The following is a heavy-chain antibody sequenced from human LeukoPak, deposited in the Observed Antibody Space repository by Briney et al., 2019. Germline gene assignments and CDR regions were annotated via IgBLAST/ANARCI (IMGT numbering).Heavy chain of an antibody. CDR3: ARDLVGGSTHFEY. CDR2: IGAYNGKT. Sequence: ASVKVSCKASGYSFTRSGISWVRQAPGQGLEWMGWIGAYNGKTKYSQEVQGRVTMTTDTSASTAYMELRSLRSDDTAVYYCARDLVGGSTHFEYWGQGTLVSVSS. CDR1: GYSFTRSG. V-gene: IGHV1-18*01. J-gene: IGHJ4*02. D-gene: IGHD2-2*01.